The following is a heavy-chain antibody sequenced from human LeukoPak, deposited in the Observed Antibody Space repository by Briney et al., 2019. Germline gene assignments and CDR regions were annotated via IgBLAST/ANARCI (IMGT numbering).Heavy chain of an antibody. Sequence: GASVKVSCKASGYTFTTYDITWVRQATGQGLEWMGWMNPNSGDTAYAQKFQGRVAMTRDTSISTAYMELSRLRSDDTAVYYCALIVGATTLDYWGQGTLVTVSS. CDR1: GYTFTTYD. D-gene: IGHD1-26*01. CDR2: MNPNSGDT. J-gene: IGHJ4*02. V-gene: IGHV1-8*01. CDR3: ALIVGATTLDY.